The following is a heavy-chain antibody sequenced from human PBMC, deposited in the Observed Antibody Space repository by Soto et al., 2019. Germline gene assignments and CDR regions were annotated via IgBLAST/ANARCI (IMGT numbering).Heavy chain of an antibody. CDR2: ISTTGVT. CDR3: ARHGGDVVMERD. V-gene: IGHV4-59*08. J-gene: IGHJ4*02. Sequence: WTWIRQPPGKEMEWIGYISTTGVTNYSPSLKSRVTMSTDTSKNQFSLNLSSVTAADTAIYFCARHGGDVVMERDWGQGIQVTVSS. D-gene: IGHD2-21*01.